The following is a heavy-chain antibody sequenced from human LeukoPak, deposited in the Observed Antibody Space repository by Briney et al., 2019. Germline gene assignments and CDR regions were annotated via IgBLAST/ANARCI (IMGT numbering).Heavy chain of an antibody. CDR1: GGTFSTYT. CDR3: ARDQYGGNPIDS. V-gene: IGHV1-69*08. CDR2: IIPFLPTT. D-gene: IGHD4/OR15-4a*01. J-gene: IGHJ5*01. Sequence: SVKVSCKTSGGTFSTYTFSWVRQAPGQGLEWMGRIIPFLPTTNYAQRFQGRVTITADESTTTVYMEVSRLRSEDTAVYCCARDQYGGNPIDSWGQGTLVTVSS.